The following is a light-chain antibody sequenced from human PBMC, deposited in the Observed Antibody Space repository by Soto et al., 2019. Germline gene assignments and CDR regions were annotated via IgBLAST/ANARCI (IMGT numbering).Light chain of an antibody. CDR3: ETWDSNTLV. CDR2: LEGSGSY. J-gene: IGLJ3*02. CDR1: RGHSSYI. Sequence: QPVLTQSSSASASLGSSVKLTCTLSRGHSSYIIAWHQQQPGKAPRYLMKLEGSGSYNKGSGVPDRFSGSSSGADRYLTISNLQFEDEADYYCETWDSNTLVFGGGTKLTVL. V-gene: IGLV4-60*02.